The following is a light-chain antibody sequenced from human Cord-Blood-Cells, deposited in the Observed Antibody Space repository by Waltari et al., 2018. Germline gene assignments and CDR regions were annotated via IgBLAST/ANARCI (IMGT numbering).Light chain of an antibody. Sequence: DIVMTQSPDSLAVSLGERATINCKSSQSVLYSSNNNSYLAWYQQKPGQPPKLLIYWASTRESGVPDRFSGSGSGTDFTLTISSLQAEDVAVYYCQQYYSTPWTFGQGTKVEIK. V-gene: IGKV4-1*01. J-gene: IGKJ1*01. CDR2: WAS. CDR1: QSVLYSSNNNSY. CDR3: QQYYSTPWT.